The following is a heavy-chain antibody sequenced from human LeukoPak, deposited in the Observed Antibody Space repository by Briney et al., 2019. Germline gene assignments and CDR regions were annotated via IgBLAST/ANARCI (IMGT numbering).Heavy chain of an antibody. J-gene: IGHJ6*03. CDR1: GFTFSSYW. Sequence: GGSLRLSCAASGFTFSSYWMSWVRQAPGKGLEWVANIKQDGSEKYYVDSVKGRFTISRDNAKNSLYLQMNSLRAEDTAVYYCARDRILEWLLYYYYYMDVWGKGTTVTVS. D-gene: IGHD3-3*01. V-gene: IGHV3-7*01. CDR3: ARDRILEWLLYYYYYMDV. CDR2: IKQDGSEK.